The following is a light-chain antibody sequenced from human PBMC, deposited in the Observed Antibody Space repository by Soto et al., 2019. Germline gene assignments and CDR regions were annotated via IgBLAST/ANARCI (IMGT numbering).Light chain of an antibody. CDR3: QQYNNWPRGT. V-gene: IGKV3-11*01. CDR1: QSVRGY. CDR2: DAS. Sequence: EIVLTQSPDILSLSPGERATLSCRASQSVRGYLAWYQHKPGQAPRLLIYDASNRATGIPARFSGSGSGTDFTLTISSLEPEDFAVYYCQQYNNWPRGTFGQGTKLEIK. J-gene: IGKJ2*01.